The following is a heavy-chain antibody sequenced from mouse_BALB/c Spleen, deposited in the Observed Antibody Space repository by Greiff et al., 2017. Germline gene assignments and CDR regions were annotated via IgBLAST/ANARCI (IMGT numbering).Heavy chain of an antibody. V-gene: IGHV3-6*02. J-gene: IGHJ2*01. CDR3: ARVRITTVVAKYFDY. D-gene: IGHD1-1*01. CDR1: GYSITSGYY. Sequence: EVQLQQSGPGLVKPSQSLSLTCSVTGYSITSGYYWNWIRQFPGNKLEWMGYISYDGSNNYNPSLKNRISITRDTSKNQFFLKLNSVTTEDTATYYCARVRITTVVAKYFDYWGQGTTLTVSS. CDR2: ISYDGSN.